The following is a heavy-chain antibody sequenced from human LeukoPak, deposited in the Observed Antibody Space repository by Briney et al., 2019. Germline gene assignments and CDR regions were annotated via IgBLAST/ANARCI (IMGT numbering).Heavy chain of an antibody. D-gene: IGHD5-24*01. V-gene: IGHV3-21*01. J-gene: IGHJ4*02. Sequence: PGGSLRLSCAASGFTFSSYSMNWARQAPGKGLEWVSSISSSSSYIYYADSVKGRFTISRDNAKNSLYLQMNSLRAEDTAVYYCARDPRDGYTYWGQGTLVTVSS. CDR3: ARDPRDGYTY. CDR2: ISSSSSYI. CDR1: GFTFSSYS.